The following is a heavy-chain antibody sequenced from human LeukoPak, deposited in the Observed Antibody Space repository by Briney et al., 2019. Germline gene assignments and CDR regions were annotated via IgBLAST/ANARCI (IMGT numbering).Heavy chain of an antibody. CDR2: IYYSGST. J-gene: IGHJ4*02. CDR3: ASPHEYSSSWYTRGY. CDR1: GGSISSYY. D-gene: IGHD6-13*01. Sequence: SETLSLTCTVSGGSISSYYWSWIRQPPGKGLEWIGYIYYSGSTNYNPSLKSRVTISVDTSKNQFSLRLSSVTAADTAVYYCASPHEYSSSWYTRGYWGQGTLVTVSS. V-gene: IGHV4-59*08.